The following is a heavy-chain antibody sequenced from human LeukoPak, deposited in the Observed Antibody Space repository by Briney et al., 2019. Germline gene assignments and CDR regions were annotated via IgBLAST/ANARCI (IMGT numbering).Heavy chain of an antibody. J-gene: IGHJ4*02. D-gene: IGHD6-13*01. Sequence: SETLSLTCTVSGGSISSGGYYWSWIRQHPGKGLEWIGYIYYSGSTFYNPSLKSRVTISVDTSKNQFSLRLSSVTAADTAVYYCARLQQLVNFFDYWGQGILVTVSS. V-gene: IGHV4-31*03. CDR1: GGSISSGGYY. CDR3: ARLQQLVNFFDY. CDR2: IYYSGST.